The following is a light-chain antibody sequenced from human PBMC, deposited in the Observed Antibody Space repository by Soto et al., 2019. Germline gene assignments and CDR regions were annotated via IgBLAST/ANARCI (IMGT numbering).Light chain of an antibody. V-gene: IGLV2-14*01. CDR2: DVS. CDR1: SSDVGGYNY. Sequence: QSGLTQPASVSGSPGQSITISCTGTSSDVGGYNYVSWYQQHPGKAPKLMIYDVSNRPSGVSNRFSGSKSGNTASLTISGLQAEDEADYYCSSYTSSSLVFGGGTQLTVL. CDR3: SSYTSSSLV. J-gene: IGLJ2*01.